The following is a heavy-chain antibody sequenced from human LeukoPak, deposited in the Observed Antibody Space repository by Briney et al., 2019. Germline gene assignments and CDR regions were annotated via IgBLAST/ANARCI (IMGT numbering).Heavy chain of an antibody. CDR3: VTLCGGGCYSFDH. V-gene: IGHV1-2*02. CDR1: GYNFTGYY. Sequence: ASVTVSCKASGYNFTGYYMRWVRQAPGQGLEWMAWINPDSGATRYAQKFQGRVTLTRDTSISTAYMELSRLRSDDTAVYFCVTLCGGGCYSFDHWGQGTLVIVSS. D-gene: IGHD2-15*01. CDR2: INPDSGAT. J-gene: IGHJ4*02.